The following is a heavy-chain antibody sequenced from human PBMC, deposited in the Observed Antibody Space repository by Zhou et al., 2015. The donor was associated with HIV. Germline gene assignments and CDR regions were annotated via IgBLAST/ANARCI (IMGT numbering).Heavy chain of an antibody. J-gene: IGHJ6*03. CDR2: IIPIFGTA. CDR3: ASNSMYLRFLEWLSIRYYYYYYMDV. Sequence: QVQLVQSGAEVKKPGSSVKVSCKASGGTFSSYAISWVRQAPGQGLEWMGGIIPIFGTANYAQKFQGRVTITADESTSTAYMELSSLRSEDTAVYYCASNSMYLRFLEWLSIRYYYYYYMDVWGKGTTVTVSS. D-gene: IGHD3-3*01. CDR1: GGTFSSYA. V-gene: IGHV1-69*01.